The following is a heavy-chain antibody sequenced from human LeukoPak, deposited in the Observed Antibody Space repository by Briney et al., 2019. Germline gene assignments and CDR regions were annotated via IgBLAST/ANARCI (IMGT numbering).Heavy chain of an antibody. D-gene: IGHD3-3*01. V-gene: IGHV4-61*01. CDR3: ARVASGYDVFDI. CDR2: IYYSGST. J-gene: IGHJ3*02. CDR1: GGSISRRTYY. Sequence: SETLSLTCTGSGGSISRRTYYWSWIRQPPGKGLEWIGYIYYSGSTNYNPSLKSRVTISVDTSKNQFSLKLSSVTAADTAVFYCARVASGYDVFDIWGQGTMVTVSS.